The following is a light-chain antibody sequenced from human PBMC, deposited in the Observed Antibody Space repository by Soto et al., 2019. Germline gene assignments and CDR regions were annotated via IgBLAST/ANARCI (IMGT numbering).Light chain of an antibody. J-gene: IGKJ1*01. Sequence: IQMTQSPSTLSASVGDRVTITCRASQSINSWLAWYQQKPGKAPNLLIYDASTLESGVPSRFSGSGSGTEFTLTISSLQPEDFATYYCQQFHSFSRTFGQGTKVDIK. CDR1: QSINSW. CDR2: DAS. CDR3: QQFHSFSRT. V-gene: IGKV1-5*01.